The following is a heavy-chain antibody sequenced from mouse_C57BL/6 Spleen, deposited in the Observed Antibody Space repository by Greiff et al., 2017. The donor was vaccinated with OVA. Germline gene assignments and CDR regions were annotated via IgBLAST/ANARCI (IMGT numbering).Heavy chain of an antibody. D-gene: IGHD1-1*01. CDR2: ISSGSSTI. CDR1: GFTFSDYG. V-gene: IGHV5-17*01. CDR3: ARPLYYYGSPPFPY. J-gene: IGHJ3*01. Sequence: EVQLVESGGGLVKPGGSLKLSCAASGFTFSDYGMHWVRQAPEKGLEWVAYISSGSSTIYYADTVKGRFTISRDNAKNTLFLQMTSLRSEDTAMYYCARPLYYYGSPPFPYWGQGTLVTVSA.